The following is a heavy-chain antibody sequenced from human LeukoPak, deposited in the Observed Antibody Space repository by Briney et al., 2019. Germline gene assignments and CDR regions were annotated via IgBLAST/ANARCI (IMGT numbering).Heavy chain of an antibody. CDR1: GFTFSTCG. Sequence: GGSLRLSCAASGFTFSTCGMHWVRQAPGKGLEWVAVISFDGDNTFYVDSVKGRFTISRDNSRNTLFLQMNNLRTEDTAVYYCARDVIRGYYYASSGYDVYFDNWGQGTLVTVSS. CDR2: ISFDGDNT. V-gene: IGHV3-30*03. D-gene: IGHD3-22*01. J-gene: IGHJ4*02. CDR3: ARDVIRGYYYASSGYDVYFDN.